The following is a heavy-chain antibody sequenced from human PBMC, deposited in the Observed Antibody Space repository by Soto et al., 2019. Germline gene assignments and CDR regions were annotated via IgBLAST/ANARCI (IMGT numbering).Heavy chain of an antibody. Sequence: EVQLVESGGGLVQPGGSLRLSCAASGFTFSSYEMNWVRQPPGKGLEWVSFISSSVGTIYYADSVKGRFTISRDNAKNSLYLQLNSLRAEVTTVYYCARGDYCIGGTCYRRVDYWGQGTLVTVSS. J-gene: IGHJ4*02. V-gene: IGHV3-48*03. CDR1: GFTFSSYE. CDR3: ARGDYCIGGTCYRRVDY. D-gene: IGHD2-15*01. CDR2: ISSSVGTI.